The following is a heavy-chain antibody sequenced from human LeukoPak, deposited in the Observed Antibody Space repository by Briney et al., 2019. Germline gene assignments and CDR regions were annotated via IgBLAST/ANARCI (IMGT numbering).Heavy chain of an antibody. V-gene: IGHV1-8*01. CDR1: GYTFTSYD. CDR3: ARGGGMITFGGVIPGFDP. D-gene: IGHD3-16*02. CDR2: MNPNSGIT. Sequence: ASVKVSCKASGYTFTSYDINWVRQATGQGLEWMGWMNPNSGITGYAQKFQGRVTMTRNTSISTAYMELSSLRSEDTAVYYCARGGGMITFGGVIPGFDPWGQGTLVTVSS. J-gene: IGHJ5*02.